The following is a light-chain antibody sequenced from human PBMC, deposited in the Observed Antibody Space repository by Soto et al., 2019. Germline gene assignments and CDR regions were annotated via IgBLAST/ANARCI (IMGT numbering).Light chain of an antibody. V-gene: IGKV3-20*01. CDR3: HQRQSWPRT. Sequence: DIVLTQSAGTLPWSPGERASLSCGARQSISSSFLAWYQQRPGQAPRLLIYGASSRATGIPDRFSGSGSGTDFTLTISDVEPEDFAVYYCHQRQSWPRTFGQGTKV. CDR2: GAS. J-gene: IGKJ1*01. CDR1: QSISSSF.